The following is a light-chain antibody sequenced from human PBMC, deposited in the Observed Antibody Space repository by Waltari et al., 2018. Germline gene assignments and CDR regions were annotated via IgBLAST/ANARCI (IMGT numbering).Light chain of an antibody. CDR2: EDN. J-gene: IGLJ2*01. V-gene: IGLV6-57*03. Sequence: NFMLTQPHSVSESPGKTVTISCTRSSGSIASHYALWYQQRPGSAPTTVIYEDNRRPSGVPDRFSGSIDSSSNSASLTISGLKTEDEADYYCQSYDSGVIFGGGTKLTVL. CDR1: SGSIASHY. CDR3: QSYDSGVI.